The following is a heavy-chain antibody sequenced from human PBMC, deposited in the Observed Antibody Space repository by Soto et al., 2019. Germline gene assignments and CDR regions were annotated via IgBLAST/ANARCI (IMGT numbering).Heavy chain of an antibody. D-gene: IGHD3-10*01. CDR2: IYHSGST. J-gene: IGHJ5*02. V-gene: IGHV4-4*02. CDR1: GGSISSSNW. Sequence: QVQLQASGPGLVTPSGTLSLTCAVSGGSISSSNWWSWVRQPPGKGLEWIVAIYHSGSTNYNPSLKRRVTISVDKSKNQFSLKLSSVTAADTAVYYCARVSGSGSYYGFDPWGQGTLVTVSS. CDR3: ARVSGSGSYYGFDP.